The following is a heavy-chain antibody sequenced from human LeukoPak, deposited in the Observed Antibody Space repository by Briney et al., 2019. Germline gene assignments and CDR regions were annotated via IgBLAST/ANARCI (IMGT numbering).Heavy chain of an antibody. V-gene: IGHV4-31*03. J-gene: IGHJ3*02. CDR1: GGSISSGGYY. Sequence: SETLSLTCTVSGGSISSGGYYWSWIRQHPGKGLEWIGYIYYSGSTYYNPSLKSRVTISVDTSKNQFSLKLGSVTAADTAVYYCARAYGDYAFGAFDIWGQGTMVTVSS. D-gene: IGHD4-17*01. CDR2: IYYSGST. CDR3: ARAYGDYAFGAFDI.